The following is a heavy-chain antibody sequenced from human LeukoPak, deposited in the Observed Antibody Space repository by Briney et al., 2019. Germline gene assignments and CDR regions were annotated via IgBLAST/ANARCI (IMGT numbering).Heavy chain of an antibody. D-gene: IGHD3-10*01. J-gene: IGHJ6*02. CDR1: GGSFSGYY. CDR3: ARGRIGLGEADYYYYYGMDV. Sequence: SETLSLTCAVYGGSFSGYYWSWIRQPPGKGLEWNGEINHSGSTNYNPSLKSRVTISVDTSKNQFSLKLSSVTAADTALYYCARGRIGLGEADYYYYYGMDVWGQGTTVSVSS. V-gene: IGHV4-34*01. CDR2: INHSGST.